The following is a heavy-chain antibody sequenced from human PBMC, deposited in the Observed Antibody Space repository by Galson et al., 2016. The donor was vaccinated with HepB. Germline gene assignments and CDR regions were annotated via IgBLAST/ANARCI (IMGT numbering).Heavy chain of an antibody. V-gene: IGHV3-74*01. CDR3: VRDHSVVPTTAYNWFDS. J-gene: IGHJ5*01. CDR2: INSDGTIS. D-gene: IGHD4-23*01. Sequence: SLRLSCAASGFAFSSHWMHWVRQDLGKGLVWVSRINSDGTISNYADSVKGRFTISRDNAKNTLYLQMNSRRAEDTAVYFCVRDHSVVPTTAYNWFDSWGQGMLVTVSS. CDR1: GFAFSSHW.